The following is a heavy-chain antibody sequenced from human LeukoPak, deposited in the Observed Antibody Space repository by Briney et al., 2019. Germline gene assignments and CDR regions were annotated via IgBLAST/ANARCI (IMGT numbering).Heavy chain of an antibody. J-gene: IGHJ6*04. Sequence: PGRFLRLSCGASGFTFSNYALLWVRQAPGKGLEGVAVISYDGRNQYYADSVQGRFTISRDNSKNTLDLQMNSLRPEDTAVYYCARGTHCNSAICSWDYYYHMDVWGKGTTVTVSS. D-gene: IGHD2-2*01. CDR2: ISYDGRNQ. CDR3: ARGTHCNSAICSWDYYYHMDV. V-gene: IGHV3-30*04. CDR1: GFTFSNYA.